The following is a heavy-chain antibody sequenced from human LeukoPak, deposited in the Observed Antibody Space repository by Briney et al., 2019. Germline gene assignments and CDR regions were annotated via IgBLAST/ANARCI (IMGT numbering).Heavy chain of an antibody. CDR3: ARDFSLIAAKRFDP. CDR1: GFTFSSYA. J-gene: IGHJ5*02. D-gene: IGHD6-13*01. Sequence: PGGSLRLSCAASGFTFSSYAMHWVRQAPGKGLEWVAVIAYDGSNKYYADSVKGRFTISRDNSKNTLYLQMNSLRAEDTAVYYCARDFSLIAAKRFDPWGQGTLVTVSS. V-gene: IGHV3-30*04. CDR2: IAYDGSNK.